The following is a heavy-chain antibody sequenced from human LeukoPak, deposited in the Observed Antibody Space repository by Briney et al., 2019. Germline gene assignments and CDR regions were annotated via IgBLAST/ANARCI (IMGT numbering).Heavy chain of an antibody. Sequence: SETLSLTCAVDGGSFSDHYWSWIRQPPGKGLEWIGEINHSGSTNYNPSLKGRVTMSVDTSKNQFSLNLRSVTAADTAVYYCAHYYMDVWGKGTTVTVSS. V-gene: IGHV4-34*01. CDR2: INHSGST. J-gene: IGHJ6*03. CDR1: GGSFSDHY. CDR3: AHYYMDV.